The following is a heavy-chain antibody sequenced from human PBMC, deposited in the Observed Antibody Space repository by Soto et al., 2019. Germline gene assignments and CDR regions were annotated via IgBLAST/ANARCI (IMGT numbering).Heavy chain of an antibody. J-gene: IGHJ6*02. CDR1: GGTFSIYG. D-gene: IGHD6-13*01. Sequence: SVKVSCKASGGTFSIYGFSWVRQAPGQGPEWIGGIIPILTTPNYAQKFHGRVTIVADESTTTVYMELSSLNSEDTAVYYRATLVGIAATGEDGMDLWAQGTSVTVSS. V-gene: IGHV1-69*13. CDR3: ATLVGIAATGEDGMDL. CDR2: IIPILTTP.